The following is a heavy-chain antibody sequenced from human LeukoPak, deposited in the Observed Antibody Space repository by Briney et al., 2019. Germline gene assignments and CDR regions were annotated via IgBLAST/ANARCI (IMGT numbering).Heavy chain of an antibody. CDR2: IPYDGSNK. J-gene: IGHJ4*02. CDR1: GFTFSSYG. V-gene: IGHV3-30*18. Sequence: GGSLRLSCAASGFTFSSYGMHWVRQAPGKGLEWVAVIPYDGSNKYYADSVKGRFTISRDNSKNTLYLQMNSLRAEDTAVYYCAKNPDYGDYVRYFDYWGQGTLVTVSS. CDR3: AKNPDYGDYVRYFDY. D-gene: IGHD4-17*01.